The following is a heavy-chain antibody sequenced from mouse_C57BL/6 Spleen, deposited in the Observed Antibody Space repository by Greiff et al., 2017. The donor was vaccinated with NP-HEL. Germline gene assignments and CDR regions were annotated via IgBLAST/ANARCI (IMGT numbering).Heavy chain of an antibody. J-gene: IGHJ3*01. CDR1: GFTFSSYA. D-gene: IGHD2-2*01. V-gene: IGHV5-9-1*02. CDR2: ISSGGDYI. CDR3: TRDVDYGYDGGFAY. Sequence: EVKVVESGEGLVKPGGSLKLSCAASGFTFSSYAMSWVRQTPEKRLEWVAYISSGGDYIYYADTVKGRFTISRDNARNTLYLQMSSLKSEDTAMYYCTRDVDYGYDGGFAYWGQGTLVTVSA.